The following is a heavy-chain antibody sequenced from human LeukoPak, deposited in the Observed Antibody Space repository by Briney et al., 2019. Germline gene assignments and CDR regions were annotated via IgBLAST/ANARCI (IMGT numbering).Heavy chain of an antibody. D-gene: IGHD6-13*01. CDR2: ISGSGGST. CDR1: GFTVSSNY. V-gene: IGHV3-23*01. J-gene: IGHJ6*02. CDR3: AKRAAAGTYYYYYGMDV. Sequence: GGSPRLSCAASGFTVSSNYMSWVRQAPGKGLEWVSAISGSGGSTYYADSVKGRFTISRDNSKNTLYLQMNSLRAEDTAVYYCAKRAAAGTYYYYYGMDVWGQGTTVTVSS.